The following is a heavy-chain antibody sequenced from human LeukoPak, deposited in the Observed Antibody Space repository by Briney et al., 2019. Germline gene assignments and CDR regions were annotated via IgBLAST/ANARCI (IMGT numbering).Heavy chain of an antibody. J-gene: IGHJ4*02. Sequence: GGSLRLSCAASGFTFSSQNMNWARQAPGKGLEWVAYISTSGDSTKYADSVEGRFTISRDNAENSLYLLMNSLRVEDTAVYYCVKNGWLDYWGQGILVTVSS. D-gene: IGHD6-19*01. CDR3: VKNGWLDY. CDR1: GFTFSSQN. CDR2: ISTSGDST. V-gene: IGHV3-21*06.